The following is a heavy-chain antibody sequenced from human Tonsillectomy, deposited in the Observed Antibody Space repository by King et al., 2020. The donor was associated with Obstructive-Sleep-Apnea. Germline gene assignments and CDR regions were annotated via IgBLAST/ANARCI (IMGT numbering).Heavy chain of an antibody. CDR1: GFIFSSFG. CDR2: IWADGSDF. Sequence: VPLVESGGGVVQPGRSLRLSCAASGFIFSSFGMHWVRQAPGKGLEWVAVIWADGSDFYYAESVKGRFTISRDNSKDTLSLQMDNVRAEDTAVYYCAKGGRYTSGHSTLYFDSWGQGTLVSVSS. V-gene: IGHV3-33*06. CDR3: AKGGRYTSGHSTLYFDS. J-gene: IGHJ4*02. D-gene: IGHD5-18*01.